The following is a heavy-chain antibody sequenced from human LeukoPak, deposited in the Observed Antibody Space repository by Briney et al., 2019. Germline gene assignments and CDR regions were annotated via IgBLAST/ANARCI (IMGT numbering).Heavy chain of an antibody. Sequence: GGSLRLSCAASGFTFSSYWMHWVRQAPGKGLVWVSRINSDGSSTIYADSVKGRFTISRDNAKNTLYLQMNSLRAEDTAVYYCARGGYCSGGSCYSRAGYHYYYMDVWGKGTTVTVSS. V-gene: IGHV3-74*01. CDR3: ARGGYCSGGSCYSRAGYHYYYMDV. J-gene: IGHJ6*03. D-gene: IGHD2-15*01. CDR2: INSDGSST. CDR1: GFTFSSYW.